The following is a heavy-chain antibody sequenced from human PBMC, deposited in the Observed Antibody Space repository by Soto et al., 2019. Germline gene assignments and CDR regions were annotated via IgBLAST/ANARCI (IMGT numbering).Heavy chain of an antibody. V-gene: IGHV3-30*18. Sequence: GGSLQLSCAGSGFTFVSYGMHWVRQAPGKGLDCVAVISYDGSNKYYADSVKGRFTISRDNSKNTLYLQMNSLRAEDTAVYYCAKDLEKQLVPAHRVYYYYYGMDVWGQGTTVTVSS. J-gene: IGHJ6*02. CDR2: ISYDGSNK. D-gene: IGHD6-6*01. CDR1: GFTFVSYG. CDR3: AKDLEKQLVPAHRVYYYYYGMDV.